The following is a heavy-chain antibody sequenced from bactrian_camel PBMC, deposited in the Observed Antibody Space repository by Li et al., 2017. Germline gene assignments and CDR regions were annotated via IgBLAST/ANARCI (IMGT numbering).Heavy chain of an antibody. CDR3: VPVALEERDGHEACER. CDR2: IRTAGGSGVQ. CDR1: RITHSNYC. V-gene: IGHV3S25*01. D-gene: IGHD1*01. Sequence: FFLSVGSLRLSCATFRITHSNYCVAWFRQAPGKEREAVAAIRTAGGSGVQYYADSVKGRFTISQDSARITAYLQMASLITEEPAVYYCVPVALEERDGHEACERWSQG. J-gene: IGHJ3*01.